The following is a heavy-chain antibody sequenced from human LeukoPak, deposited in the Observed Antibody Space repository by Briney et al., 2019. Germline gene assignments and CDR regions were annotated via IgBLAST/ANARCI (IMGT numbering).Heavy chain of an antibody. CDR1: GFTFSSYG. CDR2: ISGSGGST. V-gene: IGHV3-23*01. J-gene: IGHJ4*02. D-gene: IGHD3-22*01. CDR3: AKDSSDYYFDY. Sequence: GGSRRLSCAASGFTFSSYGMSWVRQAPGKGLEWVSAISGSGGSTYYADSVKGRFTISRDNSKNTLYVQMNSLRADDTAVYYCAKDSSDYYFDYWGQGTLVTVSS.